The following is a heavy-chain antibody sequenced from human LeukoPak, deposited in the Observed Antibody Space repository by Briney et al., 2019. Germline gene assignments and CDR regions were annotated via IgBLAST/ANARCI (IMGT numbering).Heavy chain of an antibody. D-gene: IGHD4-23*01. J-gene: IGHJ4*02. CDR2: IDHSGST. CDR3: ARGGNSVYYFDY. V-gene: IGHV4-38-2*02. Sequence: SETLSLTCSVSGYSISSGHYWGWIRQPPGKGLEWIGSIDHSGSTYYNPSLKSRVTISVDTSKNQFSLKLSSVTAADTAVYYCARGGNSVYYFDYWGQGTLVTVSS. CDR1: GYSISSGHY.